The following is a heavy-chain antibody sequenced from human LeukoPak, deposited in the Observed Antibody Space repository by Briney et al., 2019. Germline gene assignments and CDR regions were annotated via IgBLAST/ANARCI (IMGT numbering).Heavy chain of an antibody. CDR3: AREWAGRGAYYFDY. J-gene: IGHJ4*02. Sequence: GGSLRLSCAASGFTFSNYAVHWVRQAPGKGLEWVAVISYDGSNKYYADSVRGRFTISRDNSKNTLYLQMNSLRAEDTAVYYCAREWAGRGAYYFDYWGQGTLVTVSS. CDR1: GFTFSNYA. CDR2: ISYDGSNK. V-gene: IGHV3-30-3*01. D-gene: IGHD3-10*01.